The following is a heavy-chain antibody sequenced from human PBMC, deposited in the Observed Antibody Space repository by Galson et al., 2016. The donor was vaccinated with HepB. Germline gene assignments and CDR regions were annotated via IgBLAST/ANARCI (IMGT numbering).Heavy chain of an antibody. Sequence: TLSLTCTVSGGSISSGSYYWSWIRQPAGKGLEWIGRIYTSGSTNYNPSLKSRVTISVDTSKNQFSLKLSSVTAADTAVYYCAREGSSWYSDYWGQGTLVPVSS. CDR2: IYTSGST. D-gene: IGHD6-13*01. CDR3: AREGSSWYSDY. CDR1: GGSISSGSYY. V-gene: IGHV4-61*02. J-gene: IGHJ4*02.